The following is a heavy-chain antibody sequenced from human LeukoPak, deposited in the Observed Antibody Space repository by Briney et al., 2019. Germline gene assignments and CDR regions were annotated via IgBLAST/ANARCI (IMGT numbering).Heavy chain of an antibody. J-gene: IGHJ6*03. CDR2: ISGYNGNT. V-gene: IGHV1-18*01. Sequence: ASVKVSCKASGYTFNSYGISWVRQAPGHGLEWMGWISGYNGNTNYAQKLQGRVTMNTDTSPSTAYMELRSLRSDDPAVYYCARVLNYYDSSGSNYYYMDVWGKGTTVIVSS. CDR3: ARVLNYYDSSGSNYYYMDV. D-gene: IGHD3-22*01. CDR1: GYTFNSYG.